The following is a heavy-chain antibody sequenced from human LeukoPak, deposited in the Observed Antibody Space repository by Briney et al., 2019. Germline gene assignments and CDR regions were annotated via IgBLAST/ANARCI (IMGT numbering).Heavy chain of an antibody. Sequence: SETLSLTCTVSGGSISSGGYYWSWIRQHPGKGLEWIGYIYYSGSTYYNPCLKSRVTISVDTSKNQFSLKLSSVTAADTAVYYCARAWEVVAFDYWGQGTLVTVSS. D-gene: IGHD3-22*01. V-gene: IGHV4-31*03. CDR2: IYYSGST. CDR3: ARAWEVVAFDY. J-gene: IGHJ4*02. CDR1: GGSISSGGYY.